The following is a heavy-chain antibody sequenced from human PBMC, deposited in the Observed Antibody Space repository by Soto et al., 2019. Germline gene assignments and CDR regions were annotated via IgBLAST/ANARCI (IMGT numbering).Heavy chain of an antibody. Sequence: EVQLVESGGDFVQRGGSLRLSCVASGFTFSSYSMNWVRQAPGKGLEWISYISSSGTTIYYADSVKGRFTISRDNAKDSLFLQMDSLSDEDTAVYYCAGNYITIDSWGQGTLVTVSS. CDR2: ISSSGTTI. CDR1: GFTFSSYS. V-gene: IGHV3-48*02. D-gene: IGHD1-7*01. CDR3: AGNYITIDS. J-gene: IGHJ4*02.